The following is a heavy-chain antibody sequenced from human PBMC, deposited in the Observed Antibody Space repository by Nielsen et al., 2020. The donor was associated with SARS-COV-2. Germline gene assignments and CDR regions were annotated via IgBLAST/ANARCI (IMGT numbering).Heavy chain of an antibody. Sequence: SETLSLTCAVYGGSFSGYYWSWIRQPPGKGLEWIGEINHSGSTNYNPSLKSRVTISVDTSKNQFSLKLSSVTAADTAVYYCARHIGGGSCYSTGRYYGMDVWGQGTTVTVSS. D-gene: IGHD2-15*01. CDR2: INHSGST. J-gene: IGHJ6*02. CDR3: ARHIGGGSCYSTGRYYGMDV. V-gene: IGHV4-34*01. CDR1: GGSFSGYY.